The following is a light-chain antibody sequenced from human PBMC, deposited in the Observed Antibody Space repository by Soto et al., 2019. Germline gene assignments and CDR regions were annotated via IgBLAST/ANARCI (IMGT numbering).Light chain of an antibody. J-gene: IGLJ3*02. CDR2: EVS. V-gene: IGLV2-8*01. CDR1: SSDVGGYNS. CDR3: SSYAGSSSFVV. Sequence: QSVLTQPPSASGSPGQSVTISCTGTSSDVGGYNSVSWYQHHPGKAPKLMIYEVSNRPSGVPDRFSGSKSGNTASLTVAGLQADEEADYYCSSYAGSSSFVVFGGGTKLTVL.